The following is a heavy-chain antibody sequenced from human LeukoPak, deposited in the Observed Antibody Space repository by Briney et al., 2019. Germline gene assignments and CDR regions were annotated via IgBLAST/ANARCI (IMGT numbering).Heavy chain of an antibody. D-gene: IGHD7-27*01. CDR1: GFTFSSYA. CDR3: VAPSTVPSNWETLEY. CDR2: ISHDGSDD. Sequence: GGSLRLSCAASGFTFSSYAMHWVRQAPGKGLEWVALISHDGSDDYYGDSVKGRFTISRDNSQNTLYLQMNSLGPEDTALYYCVAPSTVPSNWETLEYWGHGTLVTVSS. V-gene: IGHV3-30*04. J-gene: IGHJ4*01.